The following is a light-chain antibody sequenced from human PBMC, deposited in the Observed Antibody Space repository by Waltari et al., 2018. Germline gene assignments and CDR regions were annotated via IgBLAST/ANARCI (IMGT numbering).Light chain of an antibody. Sequence: VMTQSPGTLTVSLGDTVTLSCRVSESVSTNLAWYQQKPGQAPRVLIYGASTRADGTPARFSGSGSRTEFSLTISSLQPEDSAVYYCQQYNSWPPYTFGQGTKLDI. V-gene: IGKV3D-15*01. CDR3: QQYNSWPPYT. CDR1: ESVSTN. CDR2: GAS. J-gene: IGKJ2*01.